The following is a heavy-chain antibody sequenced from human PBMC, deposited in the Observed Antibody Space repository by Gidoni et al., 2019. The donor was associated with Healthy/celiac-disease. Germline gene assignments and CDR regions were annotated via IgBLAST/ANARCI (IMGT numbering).Heavy chain of an antibody. CDR1: GGSISSYY. D-gene: IGHD3-22*01. J-gene: IGHJ4*02. V-gene: IGHV4-59*01. CDR2: IYYSGST. Sequence: QVQLQESGPGLVKPSETLSLTCTVSGGSISSYYWSWIRQPPGKGLEWIGYIYYSGSTNYNPSLKSRVTISVDTSKNQFSLKLSSVTAADTAVYYCARARGYYDIGARSGYFDYWGQGTLVTVSS. CDR3: ARARGYYDIGARSGYFDY.